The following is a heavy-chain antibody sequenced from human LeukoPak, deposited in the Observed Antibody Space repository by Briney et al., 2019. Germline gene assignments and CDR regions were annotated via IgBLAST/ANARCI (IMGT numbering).Heavy chain of an antibody. V-gene: IGHV4-39*01. Sequence: SETLSLTCVVSGDSIITNDFFWGWVRQPPGKALEWLGSTYQISPLKSRVTIAVDTSRNEFSLRLTSVTAADTAIYYCARHIASSSWPLDYWGQGMLVTVSS. CDR2: T. J-gene: IGHJ4*02. CDR3: ARHIASSSWPLDY. D-gene: IGHD6-13*01. CDR1: GDSIITNDFF.